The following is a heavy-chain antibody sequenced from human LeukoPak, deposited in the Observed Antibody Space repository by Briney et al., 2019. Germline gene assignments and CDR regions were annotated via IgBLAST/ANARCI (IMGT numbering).Heavy chain of an antibody. V-gene: IGHV3-74*01. J-gene: IGHJ4*02. CDR2: LPPDELDI. CDR3: ARGLSAVVY. Sequence: GGSLRLSCTASGFTFTNYWMHWVRQAPGMGLVWVSRLPPDELDIIYADSVKGRFTVSRGNAKNTVYLQMNNLRAEDTAVYYCARGLSAVVYWGQGTLVTVSS. CDR1: GFTFTNYW. D-gene: IGHD3-16*02.